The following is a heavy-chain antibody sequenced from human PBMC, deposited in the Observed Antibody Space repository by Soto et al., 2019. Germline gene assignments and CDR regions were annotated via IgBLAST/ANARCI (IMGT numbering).Heavy chain of an antibody. CDR1: GFTFSSYA. CDR2: ISHDGSNK. J-gene: IGHJ1*01. V-gene: IGHV3-30-3*01. D-gene: IGHD6-13*01. CDR3: ARGAPYSSSWFQYFQH. Sequence: PGGSLRLSCAASGFTFSSYAMHWVRQAPGKGLEWVTVISHDGSNKYYADSVKGRFTISRDNSKNTLYLQMNSLRLEDTAVYYCARGAPYSSSWFQYFQHWGQGTLVTVSS.